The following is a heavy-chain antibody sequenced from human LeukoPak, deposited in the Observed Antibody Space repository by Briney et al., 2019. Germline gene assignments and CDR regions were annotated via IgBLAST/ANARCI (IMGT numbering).Heavy chain of an antibody. Sequence: PGGSLRLSCAASGFTFSSYWMSWVRQAPGKGLEWVANIKQDGSEKYYVDSVKGRFTTSRDNAKNSLYLQMNSLRAEDTAVYYCARDALYDSSGYYYNYWGQGTLVTVSS. CDR3: ARDALYDSSGYYYNY. CDR1: GFTFSSYW. J-gene: IGHJ4*02. V-gene: IGHV3-7*01. CDR2: IKQDGSEK. D-gene: IGHD3-22*01.